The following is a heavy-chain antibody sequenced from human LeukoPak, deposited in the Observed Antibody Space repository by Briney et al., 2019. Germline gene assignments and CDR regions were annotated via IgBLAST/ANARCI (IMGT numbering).Heavy chain of an antibody. J-gene: IGHJ4*02. CDR1: NVSISSYY. V-gene: IGHV4-59*08. CDR3: ASLILGTNSAHFDC. CDR2: MYYSGRT. D-gene: IGHD1-26*01. Sequence: ETLSLTCTVSNVSISSYYWSWIRQPPGKGLEWIGYMYYSGRTNYNPSLKSRVTISLDTSKNQFSLSLSSVTAADTAVYYCASLILGTNSAHFDCWGQGTLVTVSS.